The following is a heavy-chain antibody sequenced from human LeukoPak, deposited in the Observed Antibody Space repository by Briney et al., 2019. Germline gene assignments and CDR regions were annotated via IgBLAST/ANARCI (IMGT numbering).Heavy chain of an antibody. D-gene: IGHD3-10*01. CDR3: ARQHYGSGTRGMDV. CDR2: IDPSDSYT. CDR1: GYSFTSYW. Sequence: GESLRISCKGSGYSFTSYWISGVRQMPGKGREWMGRIDPSDSYTNYSPSFQGHVTISADKSISTAYLQWSSLKASDTAMHYCARQHYGSGTRGMDVWGKGTTVTVSS. V-gene: IGHV5-10-1*01. J-gene: IGHJ6*04.